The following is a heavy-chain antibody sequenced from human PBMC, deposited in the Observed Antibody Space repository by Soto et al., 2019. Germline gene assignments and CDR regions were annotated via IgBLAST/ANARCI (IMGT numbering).Heavy chain of an antibody. CDR1: GFTFGDYA. CDR2: IRSKAYGGTT. V-gene: IGHV3-49*03. J-gene: IGHJ4*02. Sequence: GGSLRLSCTASGFTFGDYAMSWFRQAPGKGLEWVGFIRSKAYGGTTEYAASVKGRFTISRDDSKSIAYLQMNSLKTEDTAVYYCTRGAPPLGWLFQVDYWGQGTLVTVSS. D-gene: IGHD3-3*01. CDR3: TRGAPPLGWLFQVDY.